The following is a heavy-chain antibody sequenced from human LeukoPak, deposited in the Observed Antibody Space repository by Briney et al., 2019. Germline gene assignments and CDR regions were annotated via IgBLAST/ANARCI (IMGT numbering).Heavy chain of an antibody. Sequence: GGSLRLSCAASGFPFVSTWMSWVRQAPGKGLEWVGRIKSIADGGTTDYAAPVKDRFIVSRDDLKNTMYLQIDSLKTEDTAVYYCTTVPRYWGQGTLVIVSS. CDR3: TTVPRY. CDR2: IKSIADGGTT. CDR1: GFPFVSTW. V-gene: IGHV3-15*01. J-gene: IGHJ4*02.